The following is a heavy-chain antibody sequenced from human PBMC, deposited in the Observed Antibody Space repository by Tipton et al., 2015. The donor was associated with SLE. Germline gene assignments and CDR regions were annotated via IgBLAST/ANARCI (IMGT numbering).Heavy chain of an antibody. V-gene: IGHV4-59*01. D-gene: IGHD3-3*02. Sequence: TLSLTCAVSGDSISTNSWTWIRQPPGKGLEWIGYLYYTGTTNYNPSLKSRVTISVDTSKNQLSLRLTSVTAADTAVYYCARGTHFYGFYDSWGQGTLVTVSP. CDR1: GDSISTNS. CDR2: LYYTGTT. CDR3: ARGTHFYGFYDS. J-gene: IGHJ4*02.